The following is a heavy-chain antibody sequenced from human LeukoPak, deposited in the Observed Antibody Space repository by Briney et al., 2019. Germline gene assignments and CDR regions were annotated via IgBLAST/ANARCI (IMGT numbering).Heavy chain of an antibody. V-gene: IGHV3-53*01. CDR3: TGGPTTFAY. J-gene: IGHJ4*02. Sequence: GGSLRLSCAASGFIVSSNYINWVRQAPGKGLEWASLIYSGGSTYYADSVKGRFTISRDNSKNTLYLQMNSLRADDTAVYYCTGGPTTFAYWGQGTLVTVSS. D-gene: IGHD1-14*01. CDR1: GFIVSSNY. CDR2: IYSGGST.